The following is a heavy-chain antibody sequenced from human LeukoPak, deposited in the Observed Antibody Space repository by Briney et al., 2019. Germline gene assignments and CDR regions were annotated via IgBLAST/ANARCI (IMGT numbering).Heavy chain of an antibody. CDR3: ARKGRMEIYYYYYYMDV. J-gene: IGHJ6*03. CDR2: IYISGST. Sequence: SETLSLTCTVSGGSISSYYWSWIRQPAGKGLEWIGRIYISGSTNYNPSLKSRVTMSVDTSKNQFSLKLSSVTAADTAVYYCARKGRMEIYYYYYYMDVWGKGTTVTVSS. CDR1: GGSISSYY. D-gene: IGHD2-8*01. V-gene: IGHV4-4*07.